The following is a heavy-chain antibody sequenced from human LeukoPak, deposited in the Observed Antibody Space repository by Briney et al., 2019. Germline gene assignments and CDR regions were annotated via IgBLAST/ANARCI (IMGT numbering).Heavy chain of an antibody. J-gene: IGHJ6*02. CDR2: INPNTGKP. V-gene: IGHV7-4-1*02. CDR1: GYSFSSYA. D-gene: IGHD1-1*01. Sequence: ASVKVSCRASGYSFSSYAFNWVRQAPGQGLEWMGWINPNTGKPLYAQGFTGRFVFSLDTSGSTAYLQISSLKADDTAAYFCARVLWYDELYYYHGMDVWGQGTTVTVSS. CDR3: ARVLWYDELYYYHGMDV.